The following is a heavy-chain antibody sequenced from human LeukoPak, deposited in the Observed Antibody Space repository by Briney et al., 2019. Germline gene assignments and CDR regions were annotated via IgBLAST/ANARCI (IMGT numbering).Heavy chain of an antibody. CDR3: ARDGYYYDSSGYPDY. CDR1: GYTFTSYG. CDR2: INSYNGNT. V-gene: IGHV1-18*01. D-gene: IGHD3-22*01. J-gene: IGHJ4*02. Sequence: ASMKVSCKASGYTFTSYGISWVRQAPGQGLEWMGWINSYNGNTNYAQKLQGRVTMTTDTSASTAYMELSSLRSEDTAVYYCARDGYYYDSSGYPDYWGQGTLVTVSS.